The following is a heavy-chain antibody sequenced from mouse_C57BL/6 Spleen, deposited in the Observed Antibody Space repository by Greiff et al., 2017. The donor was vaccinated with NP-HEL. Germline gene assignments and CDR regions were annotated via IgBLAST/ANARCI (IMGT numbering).Heavy chain of an antibody. CDR2: IYWDDDK. CDR3: ARRPSTAQANYFDY. V-gene: IGHV8-12*01. D-gene: IGHD3-2*02. Sequence: QVQLKESGPGILQSSPTLSLTCSFSGFSLSTSGMGVSWIRQPSGKGLEWLAHIYWDDDKRYNPSLKSQLTISKDTSRNQVFLKITSVDTADTATYYCARRPSTAQANYFDYWGQGTTLTVSS. J-gene: IGHJ2*01. CDR1: GFSLSTSGMG.